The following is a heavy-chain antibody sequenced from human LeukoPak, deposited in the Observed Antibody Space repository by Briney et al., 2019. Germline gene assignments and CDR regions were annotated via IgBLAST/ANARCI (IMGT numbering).Heavy chain of an antibody. CDR3: ASTGVGASSSDFDY. Sequence: PSETLSLTCTVPGGSISSYYWSWVRQPPGKGLEWIGYIYYSGSTNYNPSLKSRVTISVDTSKNQFSLKLSSVTAADTAEYSCASTGVGASSSDFDYWGQGTQVTVFS. J-gene: IGHJ4*02. CDR2: IYYSGST. V-gene: IGHV4-59*08. D-gene: IGHD1-26*01. CDR1: GGSISSYY.